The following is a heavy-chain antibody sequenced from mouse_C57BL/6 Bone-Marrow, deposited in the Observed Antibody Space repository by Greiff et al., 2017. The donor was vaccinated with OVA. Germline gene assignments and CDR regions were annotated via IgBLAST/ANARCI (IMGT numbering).Heavy chain of an antibody. CDR1: GFTFSSYA. CDR2: ISDGGSYT. V-gene: IGHV5-4*03. D-gene: IGHD2-5*01. CDR3: ARGAYYSNNYAMDY. Sequence: EVKLMESGGGLVKPGGSLKLSCAASGFTFSSYAMSWVRQTPEKRLEWVATISDGGSYTYYPDNVKGRFTISRDNAKNNLYLQMSHLKSEDTAMYYCARGAYYSNNYAMDYWGQGTSVTVSS. J-gene: IGHJ4*01.